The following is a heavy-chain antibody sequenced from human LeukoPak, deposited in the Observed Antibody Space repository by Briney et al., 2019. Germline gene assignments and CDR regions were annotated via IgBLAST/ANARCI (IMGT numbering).Heavy chain of an antibody. CDR1: GFTVSSNY. D-gene: IGHD4-11*01. J-gene: IGHJ4*02. V-gene: IGHV3-53*01. Sequence: PGGSLRLSCSASGFTVSSNYMSWVRQAPGKGLEWVSVIYSGGSTYYADSVEGRFTISRDNAKNSLYLQMNSLRAEDTAVYYCARDAYRDRYFDYWGQGTLVTVSS. CDR3: ARDAYRDRYFDY. CDR2: IYSGGST.